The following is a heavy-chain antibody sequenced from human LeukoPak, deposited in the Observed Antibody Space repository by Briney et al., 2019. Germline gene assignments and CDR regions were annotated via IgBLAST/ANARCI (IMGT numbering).Heavy chain of an antibody. CDR3: ARGPGTYYDILTGYYTTGSFDY. Sequence: SETLSLTCAVYGGSLSGYYWSWIRQPPGKGLEWIGEINHSGSTNYNPSLKSRVAISVDTSKNQFSLKLSSVTAADTAVYYCARGPGTYYDILTGYYTTGSFDYWGQGTLVTVSS. V-gene: IGHV4-34*01. D-gene: IGHD3-9*01. CDR1: GGSLSGYY. CDR2: INHSGST. J-gene: IGHJ4*02.